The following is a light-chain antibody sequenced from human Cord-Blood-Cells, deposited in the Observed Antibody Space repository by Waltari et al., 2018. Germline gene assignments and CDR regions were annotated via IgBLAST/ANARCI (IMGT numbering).Light chain of an antibody. CDR1: QSVSSCY. V-gene: IGKV3-20*01. CDR2: GAS. Sequence: EIVLTQSPGTLSLSPGERATLSCRASQSVSSCYLAWYQQKPGQAPRLLIYGASSRATGIPDRLSGSGSGTDFTLTISRLEPEDFAVYYCQQYGSSPTFGQGP. J-gene: IGKJ1*01. CDR3: QQYGSSPT.